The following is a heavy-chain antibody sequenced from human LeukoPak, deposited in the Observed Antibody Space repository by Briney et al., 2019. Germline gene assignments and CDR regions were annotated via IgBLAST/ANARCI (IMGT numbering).Heavy chain of an antibody. CDR2: IYTSGST. V-gene: IGHV4-4*07. CDR1: GGSISSYY. J-gene: IGHJ6*02. Sequence: PSETLSLTCTVSGGSISSYYWSWIRQPAGKGLEWIGRIYTSGSTNYNPSLKSRVTMSVDTSKNQFSLKLSSVTAADTAVYYCARETLDIVVAPAAPPAARYYYYYGMDVWGQGTTVTVSS. D-gene: IGHD2-2*01. CDR3: ARETLDIVVAPAAPPAARYYYYYGMDV.